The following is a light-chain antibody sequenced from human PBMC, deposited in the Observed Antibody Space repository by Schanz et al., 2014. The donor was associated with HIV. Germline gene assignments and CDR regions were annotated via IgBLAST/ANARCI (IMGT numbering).Light chain of an antibody. J-gene: IGLJ2*01. CDR3: CSYAGSSTYVV. CDR1: NNDIGSYTY. V-gene: IGLV2-14*03. Sequence: QSALTQPASVSGSPGQSITVSCTGTNNDIGSYTYVAWYQQHPGKAPKVVVYGVFDRPSGVSNRFSGSKSGNMASLTISGLQAEDEADYYCCSYAGSSTYVVFGGGTKLTVL. CDR2: GVF.